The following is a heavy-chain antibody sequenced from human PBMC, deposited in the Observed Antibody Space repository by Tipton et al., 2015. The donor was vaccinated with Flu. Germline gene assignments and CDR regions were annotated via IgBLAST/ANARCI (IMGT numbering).Heavy chain of an antibody. J-gene: IGHJ4*02. CDR3: ARDAWKYGDESFDY. CDR1: GGSITSGSYY. CDR2: FYTSGGT. D-gene: IGHD4-17*01. Sequence: TLSLTCTVSGGSITSGSYYWSWIRRPAGKGLEWIGRFYTSGGTDYNPSLESRVTISIDTSKNQFSLRLSSVTAADTAIYYCARDAWKYGDESFDYWGRGTLVTVSS. V-gene: IGHV4-61*02.